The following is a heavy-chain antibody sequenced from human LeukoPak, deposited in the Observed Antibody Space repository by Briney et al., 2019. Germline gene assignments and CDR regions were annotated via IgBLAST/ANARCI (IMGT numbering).Heavy chain of an antibody. J-gene: IGHJ4*02. CDR1: GFTFTNYA. Sequence: PGGSLRLSCAASGFTFTNYAMSWVRQAPGKGLEWVSYISSSGSTIYYADSVKGRFTISRDNAKNSLYLQMNSLRAEDTAVYYCARGGGRYYYDSSGYYIWGQGTLVTVSS. CDR2: ISSSGSTI. CDR3: ARGGGRYYYDSSGYYI. D-gene: IGHD3-22*01. V-gene: IGHV3-48*03.